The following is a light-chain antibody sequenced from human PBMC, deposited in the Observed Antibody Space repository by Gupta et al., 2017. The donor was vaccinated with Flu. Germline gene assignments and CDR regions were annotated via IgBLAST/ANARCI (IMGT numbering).Light chain of an antibody. V-gene: IGKV3-20*01. CDR3: QQDDGSCT. J-gene: IGKJ3*01. CDR2: GAS. CDR1: QSIINNY. Sequence: EIVLTQSPGTLSLSPGERATLSCRASQSIINNYVAWYQQKPGQAPRLLIYGASSRATGIPDRFSGSGSGTDFTLTISRREPEDFAVYFCQQDDGSCTFGPGTKVDIK.